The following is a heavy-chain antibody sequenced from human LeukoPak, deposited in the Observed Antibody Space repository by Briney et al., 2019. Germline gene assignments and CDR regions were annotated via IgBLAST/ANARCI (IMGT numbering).Heavy chain of an antibody. D-gene: IGHD3-10*01. Sequence: GGSLRLSCAASGFIFSSYSMNWVRQAPGKGLEWVSSISSTSYMYYANSVEGRFTISRDNAKNSLYLQMNSLRAEDTAVYYCARDSEGRITMVRGVNDYWGQGTLVTVSS. V-gene: IGHV3-21*01. CDR1: GFIFSSYS. CDR3: ARDSEGRITMVRGVNDY. CDR2: ISSTSYM. J-gene: IGHJ4*02.